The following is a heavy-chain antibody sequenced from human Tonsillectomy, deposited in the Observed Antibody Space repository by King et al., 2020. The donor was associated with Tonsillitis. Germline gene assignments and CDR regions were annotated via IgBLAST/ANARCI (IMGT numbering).Heavy chain of an antibody. CDR2: IKQDGSEK. CDR1: GFTFSSYW. Sequence: VQLVESGGGLVQPGGSLRLSCAASGFTFSSYWMSWVRQAPGKGLEWVANIKQDGSEKYYVDSVKGRFTISRDNARNSLYLQMNSLRAEDTTVYYCARRRGSYSYDLWGQGTLVTVSS. CDR3: ARRRGSYSYDL. V-gene: IGHV3-7*01. D-gene: IGHD5-18*01. J-gene: IGHJ4*02.